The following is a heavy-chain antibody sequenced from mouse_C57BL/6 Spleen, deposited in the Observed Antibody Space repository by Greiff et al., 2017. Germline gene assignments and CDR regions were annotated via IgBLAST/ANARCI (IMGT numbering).Heavy chain of an antibody. CDR1: GYAFSSYW. V-gene: IGHV1-80*01. CDR2: IYPGDGDT. Sequence: HVQLQQSGAELVKPGASVKISCKASGYAFSSYWMNWVKQRPGKGLEWIGQIYPGDGDTNYNGKFKGKATLTADKSSSTAYMQLSSLTSEDSAVYFCAIDSSGYWYFDVWGTGTTVTVSS. J-gene: IGHJ1*03. D-gene: IGHD3-2*02. CDR3: AIDSSGYWYFDV.